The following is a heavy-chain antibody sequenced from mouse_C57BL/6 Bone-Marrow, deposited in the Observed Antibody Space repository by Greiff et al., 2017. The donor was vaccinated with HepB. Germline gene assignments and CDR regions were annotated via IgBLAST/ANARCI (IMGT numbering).Heavy chain of an antibody. D-gene: IGHD4-1*01. CDR3: MSNPWFAY. J-gene: IGHJ3*01. V-gene: IGHV14-4*01. CDR2: IDPENGDT. CDR1: GFNIKDDY. Sequence: VQLQQSGAELVRPGASVKLSCTASGFNIKDDYMHWVKQRPEQGLEWIGWIDPENGDTEYASKFQGKATITADTSSNTAYLQLSSLTSEDTAVYYCMSNPWFAYWGQGTLVTVSA.